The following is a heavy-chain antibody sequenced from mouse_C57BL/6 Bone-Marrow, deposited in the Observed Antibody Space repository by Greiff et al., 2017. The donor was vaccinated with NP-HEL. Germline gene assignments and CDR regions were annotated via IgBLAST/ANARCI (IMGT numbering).Heavy chain of an antibody. Sequence: EVQLVESGGGLVKPGGSLKLSCAASGFTFSDYGMHWVRQAPEQGLEWVAYISSGSSTIYYADTVKGRFTISRDNAKNTLFLQMTSLRSEDTAMYYCARWDYDRKCNYAMDYWGQGTSVTVSS. CDR3: ARWDYDRKCNYAMDY. CDR2: ISSGSSTI. CDR1: GFTFSDYG. V-gene: IGHV5-17*01. J-gene: IGHJ4*01. D-gene: IGHD2-4*01.